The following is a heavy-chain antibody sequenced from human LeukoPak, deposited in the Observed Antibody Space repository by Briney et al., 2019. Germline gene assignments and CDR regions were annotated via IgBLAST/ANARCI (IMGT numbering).Heavy chain of an antibody. D-gene: IGHD2-2*01. CDR1: GFTFSSYA. CDR3: AKAVGYCSSTSCPNSFDY. CDR2: VSGSGSRT. V-gene: IGHV3-23*01. J-gene: IGHJ4*02. Sequence: GGSLRLSCAASGFTFSSYAMSWVRQAPGKGLEWVSAVSGSGSRTYYADSVKGRFSISRDNSKTTLYLQMASLRADDTAVYYCAKAVGYCSSTSCPNSFDYWGQGTLVTVSS.